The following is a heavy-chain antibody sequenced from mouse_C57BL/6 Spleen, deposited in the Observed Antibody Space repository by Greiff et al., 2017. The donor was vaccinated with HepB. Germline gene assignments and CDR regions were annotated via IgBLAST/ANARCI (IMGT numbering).Heavy chain of an antibody. J-gene: IGHJ4*01. V-gene: IGHV1-80*01. Sequence: QVQLQQSGAELVKPGASVKISCKASGYAFSSYWMNWVKQRPGKGLEWIGQIYPGDGDTNYNGKFKGKATLTADKSSSTAYMQLSSLTSEDSAVYFCARERFFYAIDYWGQGTSVTVSS. CDR3: ARERFFYAIDY. CDR1: GYAFSSYW. CDR2: IYPGDGDT.